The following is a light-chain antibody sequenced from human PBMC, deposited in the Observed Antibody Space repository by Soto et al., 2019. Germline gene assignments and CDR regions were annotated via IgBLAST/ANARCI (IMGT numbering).Light chain of an antibody. CDR3: QQYGSSGWT. CDR2: GAS. V-gene: IGKV3-20*01. CDR1: QSVSSSY. J-gene: IGKJ1*01. Sequence: EIVVTQSPGTLSLSPGERATLSCRASQSVSSSYLAWYQQKPGQAPRLLIYGASSRATGIPDRFSGSGSGTDFTLNISRLEPEDFAVYYCQQYGSSGWTFGQGTKVEIK.